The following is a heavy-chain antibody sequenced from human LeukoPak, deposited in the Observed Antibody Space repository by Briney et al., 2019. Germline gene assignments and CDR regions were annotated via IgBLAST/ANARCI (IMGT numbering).Heavy chain of an antibody. D-gene: IGHD1-26*01. V-gene: IGHV4-59*01. J-gene: IGHJ4*02. CDR3: ARVSSYDEIDY. Sequence: SETLSLTCTDSGGSISSYYWSWIRQPPGKGLEWIGYIYYSGSTNYNPSLKSRVTISVDTSKNQFSLKLSSVTAADTAVYYCARVSSYDEIDYWGQGTLVTVSS. CDR1: GGSISSYY. CDR2: IYYSGST.